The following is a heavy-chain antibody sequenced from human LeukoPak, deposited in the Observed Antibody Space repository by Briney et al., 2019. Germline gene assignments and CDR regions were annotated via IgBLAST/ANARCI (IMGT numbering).Heavy chain of an antibody. CDR1: GGSISSYY. CDR2: IYYSGST. Sequence: SETLSLTCTVSGGSISSYYWSWIRQPPGKGLEWIGYIYYSGSTNYNPSLKSRVTISVDTSKNQFSLKLSSVTAADTAVYYCARWEKGPFDYWGQGTLVTVSS. J-gene: IGHJ4*02. V-gene: IGHV4-59*01. D-gene: IGHD1-26*01. CDR3: ARWEKGPFDY.